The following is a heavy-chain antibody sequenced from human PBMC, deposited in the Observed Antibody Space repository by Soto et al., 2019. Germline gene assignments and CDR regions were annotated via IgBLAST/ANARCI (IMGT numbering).Heavy chain of an antibody. J-gene: IGHJ4*02. V-gene: IGHV4-31*03. CDR2: IYYSGST. CDR3: AGVGYSSSSFDY. CDR1: GGSISSGGYY. D-gene: IGHD6-13*01. Sequence: QVQLQESGPGLVKPSQTLSLTCTVSGGSISSGGYYWSWIRQHPGKGLEWIGYIYYSGSTYYNPSLKSRVTISVDTSKSQFALKLSSVTAADTAVYYCAGVGYSSSSFDYWGQGTLVTVSS.